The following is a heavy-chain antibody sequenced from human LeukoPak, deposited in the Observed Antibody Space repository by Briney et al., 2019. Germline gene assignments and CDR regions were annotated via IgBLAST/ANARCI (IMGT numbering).Heavy chain of an antibody. D-gene: IGHD6-13*01. CDR2: INPNSGGT. CDR1: GYTFTGYY. Sequence: ASVKVSCKASGYTFTGYYMHWVRQAPGQGLEWMGWINPNSGGTNYAQKFQGRVTMTRDTSISTAYMELSSLRSEDTAVYYCARAVQQPCCWFDPWGQGTLVTVSS. CDR3: ARAVQQPCCWFDP. J-gene: IGHJ5*02. V-gene: IGHV1-2*02.